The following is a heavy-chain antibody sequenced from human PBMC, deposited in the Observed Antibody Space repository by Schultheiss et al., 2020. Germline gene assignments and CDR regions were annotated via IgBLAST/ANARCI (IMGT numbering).Heavy chain of an antibody. J-gene: IGHJ4*02. CDR3: ARGKYYDSSGYYPHYFDY. CDR2: IIPIFGTA. CDR1: GGTFSSYA. D-gene: IGHD3-22*01. Sequence: SVKVSCKASGGTFSSYAISWVRQAPGQGLEWMGGIIPIFGTANYAQKFQGRVTITADESTSTAYMELSSLRSEDTAVYYCARGKYYDSSGYYPHYFDYWGQGTLGTV. V-gene: IGHV1-69*13.